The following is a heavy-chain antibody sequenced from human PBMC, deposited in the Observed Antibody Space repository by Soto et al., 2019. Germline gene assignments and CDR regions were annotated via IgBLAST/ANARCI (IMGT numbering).Heavy chain of an antibody. J-gene: IGHJ6*02. CDR1: GDSVSSNSAA. V-gene: IGHV6-1*01. D-gene: IGHD3-3*01. CDR2: TYYRSKWYN. Sequence: SQTLSLTCAISGDSVSSNSAAWNWIRQPPSRGLEWLGRTYYRSKWYNDYAVSVKSRITINPDTSKNQFSLQLNSVTPEDTAVYYCARGATYYDFWSGYYTGYYYGMDVWGQGTTVTVSS. CDR3: ARGATYYDFWSGYYTGYYYGMDV.